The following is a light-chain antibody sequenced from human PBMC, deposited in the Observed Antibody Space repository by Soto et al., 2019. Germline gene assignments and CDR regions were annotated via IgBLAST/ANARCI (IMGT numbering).Light chain of an antibody. V-gene: IGKV3D-20*02. CDR3: QQRRNWPPSIT. Sequence: ENVMTQSPGTLSLSPWESATPTCKAGQSVSSYSIAWYQQKPGQAPRLVLYGTSNRATGIPVRFSVSGSGTDFTRTISILEPEDYAFYYCQQRRNWPPSITFGQGTRLEIK. CDR1: QSVSSYS. J-gene: IGKJ5*01. CDR2: GTS.